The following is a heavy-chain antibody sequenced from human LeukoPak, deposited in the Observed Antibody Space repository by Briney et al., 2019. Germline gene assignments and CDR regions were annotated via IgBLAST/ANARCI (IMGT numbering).Heavy chain of an antibody. CDR2: IIPILGIA. Sequence: SVKVSCKASGGTFSSYAISWVRQAPGQGLEWMGRIIPILGIANYAQKFQGRVTITADKSTSTAYMELSSLRSEDTAVYYCASPTGVTAAGSDAFDIWGQGTMVTVSS. D-gene: IGHD6-13*01. V-gene: IGHV1-69*04. CDR3: ASPTGVTAAGSDAFDI. CDR1: GGTFSSYA. J-gene: IGHJ3*02.